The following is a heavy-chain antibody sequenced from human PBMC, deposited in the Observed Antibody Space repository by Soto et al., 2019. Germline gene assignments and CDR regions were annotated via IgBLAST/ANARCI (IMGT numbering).Heavy chain of an antibody. D-gene: IGHD3-22*01. V-gene: IGHV1-69*13. Sequence: SVKVSCKASGGTFSSYAISWVRQAPGQGLEWMGGIIPIFGTANYAQKFQGRVTITADESTSTAYMELSSPRSEDTAVYYCARGHLDYYDSSGYYYIPHYWGQGTLVTVSS. CDR1: GGTFSSYA. J-gene: IGHJ4*02. CDR2: IIPIFGTA. CDR3: ARGHLDYYDSSGYYYIPHY.